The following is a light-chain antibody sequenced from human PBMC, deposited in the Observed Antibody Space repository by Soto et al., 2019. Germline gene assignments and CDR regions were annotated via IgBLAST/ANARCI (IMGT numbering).Light chain of an antibody. CDR1: SSNVGSYNL. Sequence: QSVLTQPASVSGSPGQSITISCTGTSSNVGSYNLVSWYQQHPGEAPKLMIYEATKRPSGVSNRFSGSKSGNTASLTISGLQAEDEADYYRCSYEGSDTMIFGGGTKLTVL. J-gene: IGLJ2*01. V-gene: IGLV2-23*01. CDR3: CSYEGSDTMI. CDR2: EAT.